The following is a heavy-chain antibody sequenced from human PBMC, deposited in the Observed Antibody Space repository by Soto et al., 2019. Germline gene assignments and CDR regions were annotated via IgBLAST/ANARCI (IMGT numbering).Heavy chain of an antibody. Sequence: GASVKVSCKTSGYSFSNYVIYWVRQAPGQRLEWMGWINTDNGNTKYSQKFQERVTMTTDTSTSTAYMELRSLRSDDTAVYYCARSAYYYDSSGSLLYWGQGTLVTVSS. CDR1: GYSFSNYV. J-gene: IGHJ4*02. CDR2: INTDNGNT. D-gene: IGHD3-22*01. V-gene: IGHV1-3*04. CDR3: ARSAYYYDSSGSLLY.